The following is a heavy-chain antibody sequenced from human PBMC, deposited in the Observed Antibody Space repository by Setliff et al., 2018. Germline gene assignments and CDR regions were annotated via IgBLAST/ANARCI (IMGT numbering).Heavy chain of an antibody. D-gene: IGHD3-3*01. J-gene: IGHJ3*02. V-gene: IGHV4-4*02. CDR2: IYHSGST. CDR1: GGSISSSNW. Sequence: PSETLSLTCAVSGGSISSSNWWSWVRQPPGKGLEWIGEIYHSGSTNYNPSLKSRVTISVDKSKNQFSLKLSSVTAADTAVYHCARGKTFFGAFIRAFDIWGQGRMVTVSS. CDR3: ARGKTFFGAFIRAFDI.